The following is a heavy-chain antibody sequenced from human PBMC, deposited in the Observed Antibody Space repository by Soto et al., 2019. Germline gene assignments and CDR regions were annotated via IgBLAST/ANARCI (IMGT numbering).Heavy chain of an antibody. CDR3: ARDWRGYSYGYYYYYGMDV. D-gene: IGHD5-18*01. CDR1: GGSISSYY. Sequence: SETLSLTSTVSGGSISSYYWSWIRQPPGKGLEWIGYIYYSGSTNYNPSLKSRVTISVDTSKNQFSLKLSSVTAADTAVYYCARDWRGYSYGYYYYYGMDVWGQGTTVTVSS. V-gene: IGHV4-59*01. CDR2: IYYSGST. J-gene: IGHJ6*02.